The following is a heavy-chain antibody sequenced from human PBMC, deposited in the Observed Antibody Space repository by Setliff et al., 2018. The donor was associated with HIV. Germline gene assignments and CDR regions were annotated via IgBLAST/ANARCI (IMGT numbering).Heavy chain of an antibody. Sequence: PGGSLRLSCAASGFTFSRYAMNWVRQAPGKGLEWISYISSASSATDYADSVKGRFTVSRDNARNSLYLQLNSLRAEDTAVYSCARLVTYNYDSSAYYPDSWGQGTLVTVSS. V-gene: IGHV3-48*04. CDR3: ARLVTYNYDSSAYYPDS. D-gene: IGHD3-22*01. J-gene: IGHJ4*02. CDR1: GFTFSRYA. CDR2: ISSASSAT.